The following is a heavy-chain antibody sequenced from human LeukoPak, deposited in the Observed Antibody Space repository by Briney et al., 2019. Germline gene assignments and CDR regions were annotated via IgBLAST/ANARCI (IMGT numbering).Heavy chain of an antibody. J-gene: IGHJ4*02. CDR2: FDPEDDET. CDR1: GYTLTELS. D-gene: IGHD6-13*01. Sequence: ASVKVSCKVSGYTLTELSMHWVRQAPGKGIEWIGSFDPEDDETIYAQKFQGRVTMTEDTSTDTAYMELSSLRSEDTAVYYCATDLQQLVLCAYWGQGTLVTVSS. CDR3: ATDLQQLVLCAY. V-gene: IGHV1-24*01.